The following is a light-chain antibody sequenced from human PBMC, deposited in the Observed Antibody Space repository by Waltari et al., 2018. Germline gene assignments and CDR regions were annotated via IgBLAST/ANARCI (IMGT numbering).Light chain of an antibody. J-gene: IGKJ1*01. CDR2: GAS. V-gene: IGKV3-15*01. CDR3: QQYDNWPPWT. CDR1: QSVSSN. Sequence: IVMTPPPATLSVSPGERATPPRRASQSVSSNLAWYQQKPGQAPRPLIYGASTRATGIPDRFSGSGSGTEFTLTISSLQSEDSAVYHCQQYDNWPPWTFGQGTKVEIK.